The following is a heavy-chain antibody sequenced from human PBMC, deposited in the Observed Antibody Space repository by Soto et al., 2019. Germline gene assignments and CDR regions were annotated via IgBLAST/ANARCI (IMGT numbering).Heavy chain of an antibody. Sequence: ASVKVSCKASGYTFTSYAMHWVRQAPGQRLEWMGWINAGNGNTKYSQKFQGRVTITRDTSASTAYMELSSLRSEDTAVYYCARDNLGKTGMTKGVLDIWGQGTRVTAS. D-gene: IGHD3-10*01. CDR1: GYTFTSYA. J-gene: IGHJ3*02. CDR2: INAGNGNT. CDR3: ARDNLGKTGMTKGVLDI. V-gene: IGHV1-3*01.